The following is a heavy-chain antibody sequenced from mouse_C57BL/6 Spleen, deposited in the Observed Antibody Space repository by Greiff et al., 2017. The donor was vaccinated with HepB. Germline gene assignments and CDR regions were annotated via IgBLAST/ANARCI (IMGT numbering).Heavy chain of an antibody. Sequence: VKLVESGAELVRPGASVTLSCKASGYTFTDYEMHWVKQTPVHGLEWIGAIDPETGGTAYNQKFKGKAILTADKSSSTAYMELRSLTSEDSAVYYCTRGGAQVYYAMDYWGQGTSVTVSS. CDR1: GYTFTDYE. J-gene: IGHJ4*01. V-gene: IGHV1-15*01. D-gene: IGHD3-2*02. CDR3: TRGGAQVYYAMDY. CDR2: IDPETGGT.